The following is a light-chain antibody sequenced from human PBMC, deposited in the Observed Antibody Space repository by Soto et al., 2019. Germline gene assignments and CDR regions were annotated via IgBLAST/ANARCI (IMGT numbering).Light chain of an antibody. CDR1: QNIGLS. J-gene: IGKJ1*01. V-gene: IGKV1-5*01. Sequence: DIQMTQSPSTLSASVGDRVTLTCRASQNIGLSLAWFQQKPGKAPKLLIYGASSLESGVPSRFSGSGSGTEFTLTISSLQPDDFATYYCEQYRRYPWTLGQGTKVDIK. CDR3: EQYRRYPWT. CDR2: GAS.